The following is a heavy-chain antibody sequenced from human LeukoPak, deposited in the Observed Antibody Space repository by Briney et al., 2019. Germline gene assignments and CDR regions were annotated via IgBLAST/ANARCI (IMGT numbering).Heavy chain of an antibody. CDR1: EITFSSYV. Sequence: GGSLRLSCATSEITFSSYVMSWVRQAPGKGLEWVSTISGGGLTTHYADSVKGRFTISRDNSENTLYLQMTSLRAEDTAVYYCAKVLGELSSLDYWGQGTLVTVSS. V-gene: IGHV3-23*01. J-gene: IGHJ4*02. D-gene: IGHD3-16*02. CDR3: AKVLGELSSLDY. CDR2: ISGGGLTT.